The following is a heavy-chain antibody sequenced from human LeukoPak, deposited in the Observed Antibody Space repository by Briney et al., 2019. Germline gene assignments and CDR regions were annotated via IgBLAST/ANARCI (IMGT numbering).Heavy chain of an antibody. CDR1: GFTFGDYA. D-gene: IGHD4-23*01. CDR2: IRSKAYGGTT. V-gene: IGHV3-49*04. J-gene: IGHJ4*02. Sequence: GGSLRLSCTASGFTFGDYAMSWVRQAPGKGLEWVGFIRSKAYGGTTEYAASVKGRFTISRGDSKSIAYLQMNSLKTEDTAVYYCTTYLATVVTPHFGYWGQGTLVTVSS. CDR3: TTYLATVVTPHFGY.